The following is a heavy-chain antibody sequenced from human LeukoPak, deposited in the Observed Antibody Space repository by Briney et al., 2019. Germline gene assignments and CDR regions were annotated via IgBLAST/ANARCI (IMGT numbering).Heavy chain of an antibody. J-gene: IGHJ4*02. V-gene: IGHV3-49*04. Sequence: GGSLRLSCTASGFTFGDYFMSWVRQAPGKGPEWVSFIRSKAYGGTTEYAASVKGRFTISRDDSKSIACLQMSSLKTEDTAVYYCTRGYRSGTINPFFDYWGQGILVAVSS. CDR3: TRGYRSGTINPFFDY. CDR1: GFTFGDYF. D-gene: IGHD1-7*01. CDR2: IRSKAYGGTT.